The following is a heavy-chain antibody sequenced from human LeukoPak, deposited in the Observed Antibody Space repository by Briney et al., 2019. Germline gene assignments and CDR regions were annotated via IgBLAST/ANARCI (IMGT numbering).Heavy chain of an antibody. J-gene: IGHJ4*02. CDR2: IYYSGST. CDR3: ARDESARWVFDY. Sequence: SETLSLTCTVSGGSISSHYWSWIRQPPGKGLEWIGYIYYSGSTNYNPSLKSRVTISVDTSKNQFSLKLSSVTAADTAVYYCARDESARWVFDYWGQGTLVTVSS. CDR1: GGSISSHY. V-gene: IGHV4-59*11. D-gene: IGHD4-23*01.